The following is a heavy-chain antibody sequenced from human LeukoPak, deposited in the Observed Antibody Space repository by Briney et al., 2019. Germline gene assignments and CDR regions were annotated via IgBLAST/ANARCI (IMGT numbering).Heavy chain of an antibody. CDR2: VYYSGST. J-gene: IGHJ4*02. V-gene: IGHV4-39*01. CDR1: GGSISSGSYY. D-gene: IGHD4-17*01. Sequence: SETLSLTCTVSGGSISSGSYYWGWLRQPPGKGLEWIGSVYYSGSTFYNPSLKSRVTISVDTPKNQFSLKLSSVTAADTAVYYCARLDYGDYGPHDYWGQGTLVTVSS. CDR3: ARLDYGDYGPHDY.